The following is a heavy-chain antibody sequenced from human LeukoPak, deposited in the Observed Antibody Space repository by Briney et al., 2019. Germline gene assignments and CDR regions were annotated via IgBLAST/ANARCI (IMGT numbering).Heavy chain of an antibody. CDR1: GFTFSTYW. Sequence: GGSLRLSCAASGFTFSTYWMHWVRQAPGKGLVWVSRISDDGSATIYADSVKGRFTISRDNAENTMYLQMNSLTVEDTAVYYCTRRVSATRWFDPWGQGTLATVSS. CDR2: ISDDGSAT. J-gene: IGHJ5*02. V-gene: IGHV3-74*01. D-gene: IGHD2-15*01. CDR3: TRRVSATRWFDP.